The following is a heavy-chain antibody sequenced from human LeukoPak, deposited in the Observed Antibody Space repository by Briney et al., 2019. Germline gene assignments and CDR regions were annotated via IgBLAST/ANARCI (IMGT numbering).Heavy chain of an antibody. CDR2: INPNSGGT. D-gene: IGHD6-19*01. J-gene: IGHJ4*02. CDR3: ARGVFVAVAFDY. Sequence: ASVRVSCKASGGTFSSYAISWVRQAPGQGLEWMGWINPNSGGTNYAQKFQGRVTMTRDTSFSTAYMELSRLRSDDTAVYYCARGVFVAVAFDYWGQGTLVTVSS. CDR1: GGTFSSYA. V-gene: IGHV1-2*02.